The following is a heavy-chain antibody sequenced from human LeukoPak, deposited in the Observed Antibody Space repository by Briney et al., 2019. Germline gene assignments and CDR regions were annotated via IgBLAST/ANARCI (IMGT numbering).Heavy chain of an antibody. CDR3: AREGYSYGSQGRWFDP. CDR2: ISGSGGST. J-gene: IGHJ5*02. D-gene: IGHD5-18*01. CDR1: GFTFSSYA. V-gene: IGHV3-23*01. Sequence: GGSLRLSCAASGFTFSSYAMSWVRQAPGKGLEWVSAISGSGGSTYYADSVKGRFTISRDNSKNTLYLQMNSLRAEDTAVYYCAREGYSYGSQGRWFDPWGQGTLVTVSS.